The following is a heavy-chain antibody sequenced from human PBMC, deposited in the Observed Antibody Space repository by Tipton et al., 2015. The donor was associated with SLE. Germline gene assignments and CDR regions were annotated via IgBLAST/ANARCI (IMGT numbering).Heavy chain of an antibody. CDR1: GGSISSSSYY. D-gene: IGHD3-16*01. V-gene: IGHV4-39*07. CDR3: AREGGRAWGGMDV. J-gene: IGHJ6*02. Sequence: TLSLTCTVSGGSISSSSYYWGWIRQPPGKGLEWIGSIYYSGSTYYNPSLKSRVTISVDTSKNQFSLKLSSVTAADTAVYYCAREGGRAWGGMDVWGQGITVTVSS. CDR2: IYYSGST.